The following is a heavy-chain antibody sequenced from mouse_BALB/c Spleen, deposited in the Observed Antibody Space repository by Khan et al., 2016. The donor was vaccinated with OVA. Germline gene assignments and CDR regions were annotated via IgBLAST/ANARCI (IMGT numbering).Heavy chain of an antibody. CDR3: ARVGYNGTMDY. CDR1: GYIFTNYG. J-gene: IGHJ4*01. CDR2: INTYTGEP. Sequence: IQLVQSGPELKKPGETVKISCKASGYIFTNYGMNWVKQAPGKGLKWMGWINTYTGEPTYADDFKGRFAFSLETSASTAYLQINNLKNEDTATYFCARVGYNGTMDYWGQGTSVTVSS. D-gene: IGHD2-14*01. V-gene: IGHV9-3-1*01.